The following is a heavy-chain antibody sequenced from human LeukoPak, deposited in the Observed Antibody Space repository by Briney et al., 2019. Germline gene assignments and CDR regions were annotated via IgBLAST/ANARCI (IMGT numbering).Heavy chain of an antibody. Sequence: PGGSLRLSCAASGFTFSSYAMSWVRQAPGKGLEWVSAISGSGGSTYYADSVKGRFTISRDNSKNTLYLQMNSLRAEDTAVYYCAKDSAITFGGVIVTYFDYWGQGTLVTVSS. V-gene: IGHV3-23*01. J-gene: IGHJ4*02. CDR3: AKDSAITFGGVIVTYFDY. CDR2: ISGSGGST. CDR1: GFTFSSYA. D-gene: IGHD3-16*02.